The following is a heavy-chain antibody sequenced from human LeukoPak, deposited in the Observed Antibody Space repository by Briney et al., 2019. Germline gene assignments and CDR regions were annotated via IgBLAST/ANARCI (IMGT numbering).Heavy chain of an antibody. D-gene: IGHD4-17*01. CDR3: ANYGDYTTNYYYYYMDV. V-gene: IGHV3-11*04. Sequence: GGSLRLSCAASGFTFSDYYMIWIRQAPGKGLECVSYISNSGNSVYYADSVKGRFTISRDNAKNSLYLQMNSLRAEDTAVYYCANYGDYTTNYYYYYMDVWGKGTTVTISS. CDR2: ISNSGNSV. CDR1: GFTFSDYY. J-gene: IGHJ6*03.